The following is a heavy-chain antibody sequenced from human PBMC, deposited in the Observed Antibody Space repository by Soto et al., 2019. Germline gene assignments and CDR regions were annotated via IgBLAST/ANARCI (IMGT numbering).Heavy chain of an antibody. J-gene: IGHJ4*01. D-gene: IGHD3-9*01. CDR2: TYDRGST. CDR1: GDSIIRAGYS. V-gene: IGHV4-30-2*06. Sequence: SETLSLTCAVSGDSIIRAGYSWSWIRQSPGKRLEWIGYTYDRGSTYYNPSFRGRVIISVDRSKNQMSLKLDSVTAADTAVYYCARETVRLGGSFDYWGPGTLVTVSS. CDR3: ARETVRLGGSFDY.